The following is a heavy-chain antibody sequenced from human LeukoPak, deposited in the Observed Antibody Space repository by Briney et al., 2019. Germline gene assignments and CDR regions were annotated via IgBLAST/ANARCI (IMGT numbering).Heavy chain of an antibody. CDR3: ARLGNSSFFD. CDR2: IYPDDSDT. D-gene: IGHD6-6*01. V-gene: IGHV5-51*01. Sequence: GESLKISCKHSEYSFPNYCIGWVRQMPGKGLEWMGIIYPDDSDTRYSPSFQGQVTISADKSISTAYLQWSSLKASDTAMYYCARLGNSSFFDWGQGTLVTVSS. CDR1: EYSFPNYC. J-gene: IGHJ4*02.